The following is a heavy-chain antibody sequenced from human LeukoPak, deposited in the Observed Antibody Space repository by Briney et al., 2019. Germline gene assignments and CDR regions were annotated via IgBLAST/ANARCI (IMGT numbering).Heavy chain of an antibody. V-gene: IGHV3-23*01. CDR2: ISPGGGTT. Sequence: GGSLRLSCAVSGFAFGSEAMSWVRQSPARGLEWVASISPGGGTTYYADSVKGRFTISRDNSKNTLYLQMNSLRAEDTAVYYCAKQYYYDSSGYPYYFDYWGQGTLVTVSS. CDR1: GFAFGSEA. D-gene: IGHD3-22*01. J-gene: IGHJ4*02. CDR3: AKQYYYDSSGYPYYFDY.